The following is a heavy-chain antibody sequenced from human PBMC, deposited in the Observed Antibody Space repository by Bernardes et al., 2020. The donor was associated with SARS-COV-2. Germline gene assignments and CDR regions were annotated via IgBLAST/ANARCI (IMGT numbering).Heavy chain of an antibody. CDR1: GFTFDDYG. CDR2: INWNGGTT. CDR3: ARERSLYYYYMDV. Sequence: GGSLRLSCAASGFTFDDYGMSWVRQAPGKGLEWVSGINWNGGTTTYADSVKGRFTISRDNAKNSLSLQMNSLRAEDTALYYCARERSLYYYYMDVWGKGTTVTVSS. V-gene: IGHV3-20*04. J-gene: IGHJ6*03.